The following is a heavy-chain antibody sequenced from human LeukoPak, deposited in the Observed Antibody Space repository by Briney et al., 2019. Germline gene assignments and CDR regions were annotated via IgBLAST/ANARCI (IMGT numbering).Heavy chain of an antibody. CDR2: ISYDGSNK. Sequence: GGSLRLSCAASGFTFSSYGMNWVRQAPGKGLEWVAVISYDGSNKYYADSVKGRFTISRDNSKNTLYLQMNSLRAEDTAVYYCAKESSGYCSGGSCHVNWFDPWGQGTLVTVSS. CDR1: GFTFSSYG. J-gene: IGHJ5*02. D-gene: IGHD2-15*01. CDR3: AKESSGYCSGGSCHVNWFDP. V-gene: IGHV3-30*18.